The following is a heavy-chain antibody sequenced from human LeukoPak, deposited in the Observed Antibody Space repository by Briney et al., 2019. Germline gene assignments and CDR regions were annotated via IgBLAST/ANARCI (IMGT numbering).Heavy chain of an antibody. CDR1: GDSITGYY. CDR3: NKSAGYGLIRI. V-gene: IGHV4-39*07. CDR2: IYYTGNT. D-gene: IGHD3-9*01. Sequence: SETLSLTCSVSGDSITGYYWGWIRQPPGTGLEWVGNIYYTGNTYYNSSLKNRVTISLDTSKNQYSLKVISMTATATATSEYNKSAGYGLIRICGRGTMVTVSS. J-gene: IGHJ3*02.